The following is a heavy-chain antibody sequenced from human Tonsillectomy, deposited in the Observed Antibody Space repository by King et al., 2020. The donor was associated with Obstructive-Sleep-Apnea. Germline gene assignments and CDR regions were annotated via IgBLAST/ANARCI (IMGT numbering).Heavy chain of an antibody. CDR2: ISWDGVHP. V-gene: IGHV3-43D*03. J-gene: IGHJ4*02. Sequence: VQLVESGGGVVQPGGSLRLFCAASGFTFDDYAMHWVRHIPGKGLEWVSQISWDGVHPRYADSVQGRFTTSRDNRKHSLYRQMNSLRAEDTGLYYCVKDMGFGGLVDAFDYWGQGTLVTVSS. D-gene: IGHD3-16*02. CDR1: GFTFDDYA. CDR3: VKDMGFGGLVDAFDY.